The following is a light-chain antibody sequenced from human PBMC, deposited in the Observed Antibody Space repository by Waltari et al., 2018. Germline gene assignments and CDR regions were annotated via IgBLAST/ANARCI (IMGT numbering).Light chain of an antibody. CDR2: YDT. CDR3: HVWDSSSDQQE. Sequence: SYVLTQPPSVSVAPGKAATITCGGTNIGSKSVHWYQQKPGQAPVLVIKYDTDRPSGSPERISGSNSGNTATLTISRVEAGDEADYYCHVWDSSSDQQEFGGGTKLTVL. J-gene: IGLJ2*01. V-gene: IGLV3-21*04. CDR1: NIGSKS.